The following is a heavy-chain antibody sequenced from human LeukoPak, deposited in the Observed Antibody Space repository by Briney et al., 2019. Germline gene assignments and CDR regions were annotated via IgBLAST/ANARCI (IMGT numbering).Heavy chain of an antibody. D-gene: IGHD3-22*01. CDR2: IKSKTDGGTT. Sequence: GGSLRLSCAASGFTFSSYAMSWVRQAPGKGLEWVGRIKSKTDGGTTDYAAPVKGRFTISRDDSKNTLYLQMNSLKTEDTAVYYCTTDRYYDLTGHDYWGQGTLVTVSS. J-gene: IGHJ4*02. CDR1: GFTFSSYA. CDR3: TTDRYYDLTGHDY. V-gene: IGHV3-15*01.